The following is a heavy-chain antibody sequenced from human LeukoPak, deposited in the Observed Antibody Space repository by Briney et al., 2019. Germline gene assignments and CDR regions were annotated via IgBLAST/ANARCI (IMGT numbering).Heavy chain of an antibody. V-gene: IGHV3-23*01. Sequence: GGSLRLSRAASGFTFSNYAMTWIRQAPEKGLEWVSSIGGGGDNIKYSDSAKGRFSISRDNSKNTLYLQMDSLRVDDTAVYYCGRDPNGDYIGAFDFRGQGTKVTVSS. CDR3: GRDPNGDYIGAFDF. CDR1: GFTFSNYA. D-gene: IGHD4-17*01. CDR2: IGGGGDNI. J-gene: IGHJ3*01.